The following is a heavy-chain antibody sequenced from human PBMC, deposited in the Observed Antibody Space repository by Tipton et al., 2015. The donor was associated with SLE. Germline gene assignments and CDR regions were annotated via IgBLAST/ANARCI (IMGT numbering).Heavy chain of an antibody. CDR1: GFTFSSYG. CDR2: ISYDGSNK. D-gene: IGHD6-13*01. Sequence: SLRLSCAASGFTFSSYGMHWVRQAPGKGLEWVAVISYDGSNKYYADSVKGRFTISRDNSKNTLYLQMNSLRAEDTAVYYCARDRGIAAAVYYFDYWGQGTLVTVSS. V-gene: IGHV3-30*03. J-gene: IGHJ4*02. CDR3: ARDRGIAAAVYYFDY.